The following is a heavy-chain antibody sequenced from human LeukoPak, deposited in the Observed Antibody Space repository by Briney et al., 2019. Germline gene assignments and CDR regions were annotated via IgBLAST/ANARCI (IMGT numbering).Heavy chain of an antibody. J-gene: IGHJ6*03. D-gene: IGHD2-2*02. CDR2: IIPIFGTA. CDR1: GGTFSSYA. Sequence: SVKVSCKASGGTFSSYAISWVRQAPGQGVEWMGGIIPIFGTANYAQKFQGRGKITGDEDTSKAYMEMSSLRSEDTAVYYCAIPQDIVVVPAAIRPGRGYYYYYMDVWGKGTTVTVSS. CDR3: AIPQDIVVVPAAIRPGRGYYYYYMDV. V-gene: IGHV1-69*13.